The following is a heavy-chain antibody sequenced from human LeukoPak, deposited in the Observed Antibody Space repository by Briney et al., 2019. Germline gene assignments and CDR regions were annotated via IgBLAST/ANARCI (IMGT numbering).Heavy chain of an antibody. CDR3: ARHHYYDSSGYYYSNWFDP. D-gene: IGHD3-22*01. V-gene: IGHV4-39*01. CDR1: GXSISSSSYY. Sequence: SETLSLTCTVSGXSISSSSYYWGWIRQPPGKGLEWIGSIYYSGSTYYNPSLKSRVTISVDTSKNQFSLKLSSVTAADTAVYYCARHHYYDSSGYYYSNWFDPWGQGTLVTVSS. J-gene: IGHJ5*02. CDR2: IYYSGST.